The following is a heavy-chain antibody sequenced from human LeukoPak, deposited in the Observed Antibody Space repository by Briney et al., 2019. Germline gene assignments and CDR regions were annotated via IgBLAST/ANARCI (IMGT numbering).Heavy chain of an antibody. CDR2: INAGNGNT. CDR3: ARPKAMYSSSWLGY. Sequence: GASVTVSCKASGYTFTSYAMHWVRQAPGQRLEWMGWINAGNGNTKYSQKFQGRVTITRDTSASTAYMELSSLRSEDTAVYYCARPKAMYSSSWLGYWGQGTLVTVSS. D-gene: IGHD6-13*01. CDR1: GYTFTSYA. V-gene: IGHV1-3*01. J-gene: IGHJ4*02.